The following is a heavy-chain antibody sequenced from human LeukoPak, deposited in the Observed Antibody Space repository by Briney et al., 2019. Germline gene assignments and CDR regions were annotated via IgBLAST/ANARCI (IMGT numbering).Heavy chain of an antibody. CDR1: GFTFDDYG. CDR3: ARWGGCSSTSCRHWFDP. Sequence: GGSLRLSCAASGFTFDDYGMSWVRQAPGKGLQWVSGINWNGGSTGYADSVKGRFTISRDNAKNSLYLQMNSLRAEDTALYYCARWGGCSSTSCRHWFDPWGQGTLVTVSS. J-gene: IGHJ5*02. CDR2: INWNGGST. V-gene: IGHV3-20*04. D-gene: IGHD2-2*01.